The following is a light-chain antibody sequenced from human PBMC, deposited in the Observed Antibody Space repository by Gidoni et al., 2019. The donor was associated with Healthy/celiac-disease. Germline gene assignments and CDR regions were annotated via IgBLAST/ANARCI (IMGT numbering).Light chain of an antibody. CDR1: SSNIGSNY. CDR2: RNN. V-gene: IGLV1-47*01. CDR3: AAWDDSLSGPV. Sequence: QSVLTQPPSTSGPPGQRVPIPCSGSSSNIGSNYVYCYQPLPGTAPNLLIYRNNQRPSGVPARFSGSKSGTSASLAISGLRSEDEADYYCAAWDDSLSGPVFGGGTKLTVL. J-gene: IGLJ2*01.